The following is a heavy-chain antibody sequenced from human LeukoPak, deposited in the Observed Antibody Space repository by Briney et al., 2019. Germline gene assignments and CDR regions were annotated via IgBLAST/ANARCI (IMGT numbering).Heavy chain of an antibody. CDR1: GYTFISYD. V-gene: IGHV1-8*01. CDR2: MNPNSGNT. J-gene: IGHJ4*02. Sequence: GASVKVSCKASGYTFISYDINWVRQATGQGLEWMGWMNPNSGNTDYAQKFQGRVTMTRNTSISTAYMELSSLRSEDTAMYYCARVPGPGYCSGGSCYSGYWGQGSLVTVSS. CDR3: ARVPGPGYCSGGSCYSGY. D-gene: IGHD2-15*01.